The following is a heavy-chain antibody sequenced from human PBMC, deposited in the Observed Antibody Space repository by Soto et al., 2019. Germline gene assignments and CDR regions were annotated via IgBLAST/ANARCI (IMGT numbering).Heavy chain of an antibody. Sequence: PSETLSLTCTVSGGSISSGGYYWSWIRQHPGKGLEWIGYIYYSGSTYYDPSLKSRVTISVDTSKNQFSLKLSSVTAADTAVYYCARGVLMVYVIDRIHWFDPWGQGTLVTVSS. D-gene: IGHD2-8*01. CDR1: GGSISSGGYY. J-gene: IGHJ5*02. CDR2: IYYSGST. V-gene: IGHV4-31*03. CDR3: ARGVLMVYVIDRIHWFDP.